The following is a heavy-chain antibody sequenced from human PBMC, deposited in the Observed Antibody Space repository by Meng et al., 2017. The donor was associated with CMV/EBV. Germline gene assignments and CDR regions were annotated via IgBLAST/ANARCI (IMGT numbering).Heavy chain of an antibody. CDR3: ARGVGATGKADY. CDR1: GGSFSGYY. J-gene: IGHJ4*02. Sequence: QVQVPQWGAGLLKPSETLSLTCAVYGGSFSGYYWSWIRQPPGKGLEWIGEINHSGSTNYNPSLKSRVTISVDTSKNQFSLKLSSVTAADTAVYYCARGVGATGKADYWGQGTLVTVSS. D-gene: IGHD1-26*01. V-gene: IGHV4-34*01. CDR2: INHSGST.